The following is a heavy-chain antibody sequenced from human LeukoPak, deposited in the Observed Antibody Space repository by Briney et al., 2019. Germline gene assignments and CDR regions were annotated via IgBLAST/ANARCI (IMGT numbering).Heavy chain of an antibody. D-gene: IGHD3-22*01. Sequence: ASVKVSCKVSGYTLTELSMHWVRQAPGKGLEWMGGFDPEDGETIYAQKFQGRVTMTEDTSTDTAYMELSSLRSEDTAVYYCATKLPLTYYYDSSAFDYWGQGTLVTVSS. CDR1: GYTLTELS. CDR3: ATKLPLTYYYDSSAFDY. J-gene: IGHJ4*02. V-gene: IGHV1-24*01. CDR2: FDPEDGET.